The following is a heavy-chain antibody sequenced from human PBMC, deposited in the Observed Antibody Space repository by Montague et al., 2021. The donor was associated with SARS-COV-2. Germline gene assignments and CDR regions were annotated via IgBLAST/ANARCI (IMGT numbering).Heavy chain of an antibody. Sequence: TLSLTCTVSGASISTDPFYWSWPRQYPGQGLECYGYYTYSASIFYYPYIRSRITMSVDQSKNLFSLTLSSVTAADTAIYYCVTRPPDGTGPLDFWGQGTPVTVSS. V-gene: IGHV4-31*03. CDR2: YTYSASI. D-gene: IGHD3-10*01. CDR1: GASISTDPFY. CDR3: VTRPPDGTGPLDF. J-gene: IGHJ4*02.